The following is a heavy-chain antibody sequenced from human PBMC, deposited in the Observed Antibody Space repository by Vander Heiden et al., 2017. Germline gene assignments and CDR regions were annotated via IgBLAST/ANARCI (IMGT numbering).Heavy chain of an antibody. V-gene: IGHV1-2*06. CDR1: GYTFTGYY. CDR2: INPNSGGT. J-gene: IGHJ4*02. D-gene: IGHD3-22*01. CDR3: ARDLPHYYYDSSGYDTDY. Sequence: QVQLVQSGAEVKKPGASVKVSCKASGYTFTGYYMHWVRQAPGQGLEWMGRINPNSGGTNDAQKFQGRVTMTRDTSISTAYMELSRLRSDDTAVYYCARDLPHYYYDSSGYDTDYWGQGTLVTVSS.